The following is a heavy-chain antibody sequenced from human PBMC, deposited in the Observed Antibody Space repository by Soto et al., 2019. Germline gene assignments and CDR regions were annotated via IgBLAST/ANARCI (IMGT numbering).Heavy chain of an antibody. CDR1: GFTFSNAW. D-gene: IGHD3-10*01. J-gene: IGHJ4*02. CDR2: IQSKNEGENT. Sequence: EVQLVESGGGLVKPGGSLRLSCAASGFTFSNAWMSWVRQAPGKGLEWVGRIQSKNEGENTEYAVDVNGGFIISRDDSKNTLYLDMNSLRTEDTAVYYCASGTRAHRSGTVYYLDYWGQGTLVTVSS. CDR3: ASGTRAHRSGTVYYLDY. V-gene: IGHV3-15*01.